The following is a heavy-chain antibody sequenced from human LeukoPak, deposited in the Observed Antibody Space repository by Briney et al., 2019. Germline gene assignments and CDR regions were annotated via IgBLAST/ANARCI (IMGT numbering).Heavy chain of an antibody. CDR2: IYHSGST. D-gene: IGHD5-12*01. CDR1: GGSISSGGYY. Sequence: PSETLSLTCTVSGGSISSGGYYWSWIRQPPGKGLEWIGYIYHSGSTYYNPSLKSRVTISVDRSKNQFSLKLSSVTAGDTAVYYCTRERQDIVATIVDYWGQGTLVTVSS. V-gene: IGHV4-30-2*01. CDR3: TRERQDIVATIVDY. J-gene: IGHJ4*02.